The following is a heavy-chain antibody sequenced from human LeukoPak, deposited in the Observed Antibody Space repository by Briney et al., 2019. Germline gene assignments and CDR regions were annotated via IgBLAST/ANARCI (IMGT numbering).Heavy chain of an antibody. CDR2: ISYDGSNK. J-gene: IGHJ4*02. Sequence: TGRSLRLSCAASGFTFSSYGMHWVRQAPGKGLEWVAVISYDGSNKYYADSVKGRFTISRDNSKNTLYLQMNSLRAEDTAVYYCANLLAWGECSGGSCYSNFDYWGQGTLVTVSS. V-gene: IGHV3-30*18. CDR3: ANLLAWGECSGGSCYSNFDY. D-gene: IGHD2-15*01. CDR1: GFTFSSYG.